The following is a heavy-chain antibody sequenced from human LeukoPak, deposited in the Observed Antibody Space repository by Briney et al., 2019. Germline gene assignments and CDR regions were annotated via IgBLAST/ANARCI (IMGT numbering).Heavy chain of an antibody. Sequence: GGSLILSCAASGFTFSSYAMSWVRQATGKGLEWDSAISGSGGSTYYADSVKGRFTISRDNSKNTLYLQMNSLRAEDTAVYYCAKDLPIAVAGSPDAFDIWGQGTMVTVSS. CDR2: ISGSGGST. D-gene: IGHD6-19*01. V-gene: IGHV3-23*01. CDR1: GFTFSSYA. J-gene: IGHJ3*02. CDR3: AKDLPIAVAGSPDAFDI.